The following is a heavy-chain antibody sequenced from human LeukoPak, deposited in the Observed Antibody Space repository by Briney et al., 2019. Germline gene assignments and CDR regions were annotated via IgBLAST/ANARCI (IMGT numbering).Heavy chain of an antibody. CDR3: ARGYCTNGVCYGGFDY. D-gene: IGHD2-8*01. J-gene: IGHJ4*02. Sequence: GGSLRLSCAASGFTFSSYDMHWVRQATGKGLEWVSATGAAGDTYYLGSVKDRFTISRENANNSLYLQMNSLRAGDTAVYYCARGYCTNGVCYGGFDYWGQGTLVTVSS. V-gene: IGHV3-13*01. CDR1: GFTFSSYD. CDR2: TGAAGDT.